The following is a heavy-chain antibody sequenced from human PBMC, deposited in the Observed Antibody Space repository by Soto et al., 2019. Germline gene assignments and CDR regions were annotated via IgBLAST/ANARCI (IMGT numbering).Heavy chain of an antibody. Sequence: QVQLLQSGAEVKKPGTSVRVSCRASGYTFKDYDINWVRRAPGQGLEWMGWMNPNSGNTAYARKFHDRITMTRSVSARTAFMELSSLTPEDTAVDYCARRMTWSLWCFDLWGSGTQVTVSS. V-gene: IGHV1-8*01. D-gene: IGHD3-3*01. CDR1: GYTFKDYD. CDR2: MNPNSGNT. CDR3: ARRMTWSLWCFDL. J-gene: IGHJ2*01.